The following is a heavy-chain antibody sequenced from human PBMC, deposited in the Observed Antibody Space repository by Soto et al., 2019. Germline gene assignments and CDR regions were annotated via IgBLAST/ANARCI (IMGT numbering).Heavy chain of an antibody. Sequence: QVQLVQSGAEVKKPGASVKVSCKASGYTFTSSDITWVRQATGQGLEWMGWMNPNSGNTGYAQKFQGRVTMTRNTSTRTAYMELSSLRSEVTAVYYCARGGCIGTSCYPYYFFAMDDWGPGTTVTVSS. CDR3: ARGGCIGTSCYPYYFFAMDD. J-gene: IGHJ6*02. D-gene: IGHD2-2*01. CDR2: MNPNSGNT. CDR1: GYTFTSSD. V-gene: IGHV1-8*01.